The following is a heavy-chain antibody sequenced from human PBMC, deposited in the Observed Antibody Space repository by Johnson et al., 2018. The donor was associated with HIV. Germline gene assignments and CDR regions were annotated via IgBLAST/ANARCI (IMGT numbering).Heavy chain of an antibody. D-gene: IGHD5-18*01. CDR2: ISSSGTGK. V-gene: IGHV3-11*04. Sequence: QVQLVESGGGLVKPGGSLRLSCAASGFTLSDYYMSWIRQAPGKGLEWLSYISSSGTGKYYAGSVKGRFTISRDNAKNSLYLQMNSLRAEDTAVYYCASEYSYGSHDAFDIWGQGTMVTVSS. CDR1: GFTLSDYY. CDR3: ASEYSYGSHDAFDI. J-gene: IGHJ3*02.